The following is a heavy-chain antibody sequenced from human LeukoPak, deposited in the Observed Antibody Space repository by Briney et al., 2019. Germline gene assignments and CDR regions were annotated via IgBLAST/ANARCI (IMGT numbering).Heavy chain of an antibody. J-gene: IGHJ4*02. Sequence: PSETLSLTCTVSGGSISSSSYYWGWIRQPPGKRLEWIGSIYYSGSTYYNPSLKSRVTISVDTSKNQFSLKLSSVTAADTAVYYCARQNSLIAVAGYFDYWGQGTLVTVSS. CDR2: IYYSGST. V-gene: IGHV4-39*01. CDR1: GGSISSSSYY. D-gene: IGHD6-19*01. CDR3: ARQNSLIAVAGYFDY.